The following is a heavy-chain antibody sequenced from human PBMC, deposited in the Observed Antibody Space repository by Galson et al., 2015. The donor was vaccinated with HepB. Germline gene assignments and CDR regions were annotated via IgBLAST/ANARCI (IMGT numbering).Heavy chain of an antibody. D-gene: IGHD3-10*01. CDR3: ARGRYYGSGSYYFYYYYYMDV. J-gene: IGHJ6*03. CDR2: ISAYNGNT. CDR1: GYTFTSYG. V-gene: IGHV1-18*01. Sequence: SVKVSCKASGYTFTSYGISWVRQAPGQGLEWMGWISAYNGNTNYAQKLQGRVTMTTDTSTSTAHTELRSLRSDDTAVYYCARGRYYGSGSYYFYYYYYMDVWGKGTTVTVSS.